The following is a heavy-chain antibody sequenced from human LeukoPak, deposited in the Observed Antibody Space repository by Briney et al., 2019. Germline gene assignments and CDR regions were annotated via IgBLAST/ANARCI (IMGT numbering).Heavy chain of an antibody. CDR2: MNPNSGNT. Sequence: ASVTVSYKASGYTFTSYDINWVRQATGQGLEWMGWMNPNSGNTGYAQKFQGRVTMTRNTSISTANMELSSLRSEDTAILNSARFPNGEEWELPADAFDIWGQGTMVTASS. CDR1: GYTFTSYD. CDR3: ARFPNGEEWELPADAFDI. J-gene: IGHJ3*02. V-gene: IGHV1-8*01. D-gene: IGHD1-26*01.